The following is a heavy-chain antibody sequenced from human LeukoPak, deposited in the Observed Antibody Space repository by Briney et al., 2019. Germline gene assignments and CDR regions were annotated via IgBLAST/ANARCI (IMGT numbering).Heavy chain of an antibody. CDR3: VRPDYYDSRKPAGDY. J-gene: IGHJ4*02. V-gene: IGHV1-3*01. CDR1: GYTFTSYA. D-gene: IGHD3-22*01. Sequence: ASVKVSCKASGYTFTSYAMHWVRQAPGQRLGWMGWINAGNGNTKYSQKFQGRVTITADESTSTAYMELSSLRSEDTAVYYCVRPDYYDSRKPAGDYWGQGTLVTVSS. CDR2: INAGNGNT.